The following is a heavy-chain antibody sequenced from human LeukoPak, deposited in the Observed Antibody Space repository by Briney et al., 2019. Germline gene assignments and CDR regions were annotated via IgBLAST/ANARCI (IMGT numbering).Heavy chain of an antibody. Sequence: KPSETLSLTCTVSGGSISSSSYYWGWIRQPPGKGLEWIGSIYYSGSTYYNPSLKSRVTISVDTSKNQFSLKLSSVTAADTAVYYCAASAYLIPVPGIAVAGTYYFDYWGQGTLVTVSS. CDR3: AASAYLIPVPGIAVAGTYYFDY. D-gene: IGHD6-19*01. CDR1: GGSISSSSYY. V-gene: IGHV4-39*07. J-gene: IGHJ4*02. CDR2: IYYSGST.